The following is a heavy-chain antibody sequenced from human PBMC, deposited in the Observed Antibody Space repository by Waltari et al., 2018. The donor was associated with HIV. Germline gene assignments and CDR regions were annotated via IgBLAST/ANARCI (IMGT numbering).Heavy chain of an antibody. CDR3: ARPRYSGYDYPTYFDS. V-gene: IGHV3-11*01. CDR2: INTGGSNS. CDR1: GFTSSDYH. Sequence: QVQLVESGGGLVKPGGSLRLSCAASGFTSSDYHMSWIRQPPGKGLEWVAYINTGGSNSHDSDSVKGRFTISRDNAKNAPYLQMDNLRGEDTAVYYCARPRYSGYDYPTYFDSWGQGNLVTVSS. J-gene: IGHJ4*02. D-gene: IGHD5-12*01.